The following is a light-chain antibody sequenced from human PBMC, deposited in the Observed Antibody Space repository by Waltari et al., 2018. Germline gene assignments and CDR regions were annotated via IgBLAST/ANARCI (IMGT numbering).Light chain of an antibody. CDR1: LPPKQS. Sequence: SFELTQPPSVSVSPGQTATTTCSGHLPPKQSVYWYQQNPGQAPVLLIYKDTERPSGIPERFSGSTSGTGTTVTLTIGGVQAEDEADYYCQSIDVDALTFGGGTKLTVL. CDR3: QSIDVDALT. CDR2: KDT. J-gene: IGLJ2*01. V-gene: IGLV3-25*03.